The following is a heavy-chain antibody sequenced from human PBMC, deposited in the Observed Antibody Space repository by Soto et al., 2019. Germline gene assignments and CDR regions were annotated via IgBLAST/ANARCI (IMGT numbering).Heavy chain of an antibody. J-gene: IGHJ1*01. CDR1: GYSVTDYA. Sequence: QVHLVQSGAEVKKPGASVRVSCKASGYSVTDYAIHWVRQAPGQTFEWMGWVNPANGHTKYSEKYQGRVTISWDTSATTANMELTSLTSEDTAVYYCARDSEWLVLGAENCQPWGQGTLVTVSS. CDR2: VNPANGHT. V-gene: IGHV1-3*01. CDR3: ARDSEWLVLGAENCQP. D-gene: IGHD6-19*01.